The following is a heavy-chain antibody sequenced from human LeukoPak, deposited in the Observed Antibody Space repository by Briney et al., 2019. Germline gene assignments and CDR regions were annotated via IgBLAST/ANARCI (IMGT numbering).Heavy chain of an antibody. CDR2: ISSSSSYI. CDR3: ARAPSDIGGYYPEYFRH. Sequence: GGSLRLSCAASGFTFSSYSMNWVRQAPGKGLEWVSSISSSSSYIYYADSVKGRFTISRDNAKNSLYLQMNSLRAEETGVYYCARAPSDIGGYYPEYFRHWGQGTLVTVSS. V-gene: IGHV3-21*01. CDR1: GFTFSSYS. D-gene: IGHD3-22*01. J-gene: IGHJ1*01.